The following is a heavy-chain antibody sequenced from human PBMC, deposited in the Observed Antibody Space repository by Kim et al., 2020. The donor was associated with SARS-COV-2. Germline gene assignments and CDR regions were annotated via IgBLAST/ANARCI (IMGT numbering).Heavy chain of an antibody. CDR3: ATAYSGSEIVVGYYGMDV. J-gene: IGHJ6*02. CDR1: GYTLTELS. CDR2: FDPEDGET. V-gene: IGHV1-24*01. D-gene: IGHD1-26*01. Sequence: ASVKVSCKVSGYTLTELSMHCVRQAPGKGLEWMGGFDPEDGETIYAQKFQGRVTMTEDTSTDTAYMELNSLRSEDTAVYYCATAYSGSEIVVGYYGMDVCGQGTTVTVAS.